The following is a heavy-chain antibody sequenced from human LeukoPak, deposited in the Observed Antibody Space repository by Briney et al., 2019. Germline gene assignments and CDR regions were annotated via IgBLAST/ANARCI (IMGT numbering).Heavy chain of an antibody. CDR2: ISPSGGST. Sequence: ASVKVSCKAFGYTFTSNYMHWVRQAPGQGPEWMGVISPSGGSTTYAQKFQGRVTLTRDMSTSTAYMELSSLRSEDTAVYYCARGSPLEDLWFGELRNYYYYYYMDVWGKGTTVTISS. CDR3: ARGSPLEDLWFGELRNYYYYYYMDV. V-gene: IGHV1-46*01. CDR1: GYTFTSNY. D-gene: IGHD3-10*01. J-gene: IGHJ6*03.